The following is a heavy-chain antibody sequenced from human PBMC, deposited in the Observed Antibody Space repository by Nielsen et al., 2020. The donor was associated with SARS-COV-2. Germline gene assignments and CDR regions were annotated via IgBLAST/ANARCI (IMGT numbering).Heavy chain of an antibody. V-gene: IGHV3-23*01. Sequence: GESLKISCAASGLTFSNYMMSWVRQVPGKGLEWVSSISGSISGSAGNTDYADSVKGRFTVSRDNPKNMLYLQMSSLRAEDTAVYYCAKSPNGLAAVWGQGTLVTVSS. D-gene: IGHD6-13*01. CDR2: ISGSISGSAGNT. J-gene: IGHJ4*02. CDR3: AKSPNGLAAV. CDR1: GLTFSNYM.